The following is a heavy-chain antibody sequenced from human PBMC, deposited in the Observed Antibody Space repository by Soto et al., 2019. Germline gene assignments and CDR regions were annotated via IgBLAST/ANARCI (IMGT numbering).Heavy chain of an antibody. Sequence: QVQLVQSGAEVKKPGSSVKVSCKASGGTFSSYAISWVRQAPGQGLEWMGGIIPIFGTANYAQKFQGRVTIAADKSTSTAYMELSSLRSEDTAVYYCARCGRDSSGWYAFDDWGQGTLVTVSS. V-gene: IGHV1-69*06. CDR3: ARCGRDSSGWYAFDD. J-gene: IGHJ4*02. CDR1: GGTFSSYA. CDR2: IIPIFGTA. D-gene: IGHD6-19*01.